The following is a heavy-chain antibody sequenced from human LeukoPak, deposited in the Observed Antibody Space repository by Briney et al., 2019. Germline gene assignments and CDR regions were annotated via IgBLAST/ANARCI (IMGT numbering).Heavy chain of an antibody. Sequence: GESLKISCKGSGYSFTSYWIGWVRQMPGKGLEWMGIIYPGDSDTRYSPSFQGQVTITADRSISTAYLQWSSLQASDTAMYYCARRERWEPRDAFDIWGQGTMVTVSS. J-gene: IGHJ3*02. CDR3: ARRERWEPRDAFDI. D-gene: IGHD1-26*01. V-gene: IGHV5-51*01. CDR2: IYPGDSDT. CDR1: GYSFTSYW.